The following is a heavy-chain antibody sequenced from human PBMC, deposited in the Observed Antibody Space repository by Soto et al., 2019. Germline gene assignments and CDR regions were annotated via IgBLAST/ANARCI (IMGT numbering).Heavy chain of an antibody. CDR2: IIPISGTA. Sequence: QVQLVQSGAEVKKPGSSVKVSCKASGGTFSSYAISWVRQAPGQGLEWMGGIIPISGTANYAQKFQGRVTIPADESTSTVYMELSSLRSEDTAVYFCARSQGSSTSLEIYYYYYYGMDVWGQGTTVTVSS. J-gene: IGHJ6*01. V-gene: IGHV1-69*01. CDR1: GGTFSSYA. D-gene: IGHD2-2*01. CDR3: ARSQGSSTSLEIYYYYYYGMDV.